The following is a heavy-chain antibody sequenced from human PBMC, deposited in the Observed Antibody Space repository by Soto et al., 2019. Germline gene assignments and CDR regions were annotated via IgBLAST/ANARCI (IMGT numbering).Heavy chain of an antibody. D-gene: IGHD2-15*01. Sequence: LGESLKISCQGSGYSFTNYWIGWVRQVPGRGLEWVGIIYPGNSDTRYRPSFQGQVTISADKSITTAYLQWSSLKASDTAIYYCARPPGSGTLFAYWGQGTLVTVSS. J-gene: IGHJ4*02. CDR3: ARPPGSGTLFAY. CDR1: GYSFTNYW. V-gene: IGHV5-51*01. CDR2: IYPGNSDT.